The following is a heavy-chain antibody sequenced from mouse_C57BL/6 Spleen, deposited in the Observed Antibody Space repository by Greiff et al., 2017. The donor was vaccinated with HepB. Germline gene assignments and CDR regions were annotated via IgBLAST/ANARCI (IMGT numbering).Heavy chain of an antibody. CDR3: ARDRYYGSSYFDY. V-gene: IGHV5-4*01. D-gene: IGHD1-1*01. Sequence: VKGRFTISRDNAKNNLYLQMSHLKSEDTAMYYCARDRYYGSSYFDYWGQGTTLTVSS. J-gene: IGHJ2*01.